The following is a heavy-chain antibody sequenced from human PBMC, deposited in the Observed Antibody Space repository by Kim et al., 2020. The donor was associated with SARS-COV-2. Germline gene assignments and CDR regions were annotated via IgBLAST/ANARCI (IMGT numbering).Heavy chain of an antibody. CDR1: GGSISSSSYY. Sequence: SETLSLTCTVSGGSISSSSYYWGWIRQPPGKGLEWIGSIYYSGSTYYNPSLKSRVTISVDTSKNQFSLKLSSVTAADTAVYYCARHVRRSSSSWSGGDYFDYWGQGTLVTVSS. D-gene: IGHD6-13*01. V-gene: IGHV4-39*01. J-gene: IGHJ4*02. CDR2: IYYSGST. CDR3: ARHVRRSSSSWSGGDYFDY.